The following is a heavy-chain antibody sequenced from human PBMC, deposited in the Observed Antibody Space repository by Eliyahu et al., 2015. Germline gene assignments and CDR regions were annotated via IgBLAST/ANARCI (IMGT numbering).Heavy chain of an antibody. Sequence: EVQLVESGGGLVQPGGSLKLSXXASXFNFSDSAIXWVRQASGKGXEWIGRIRTKXNSYATAYGASVKGRFTISRDDSKNTTYLQMNSLQTEDTAVYYCTPIVVVTTDRMAAFGIWGQGTMVTVSS. CDR3: TPIVVVTTDRMAAFGI. CDR2: IRTKXNSYAT. D-gene: IGHD2-21*02. CDR1: XFNFSDSA. J-gene: IGHJ3*02. V-gene: IGHV3-73*02.